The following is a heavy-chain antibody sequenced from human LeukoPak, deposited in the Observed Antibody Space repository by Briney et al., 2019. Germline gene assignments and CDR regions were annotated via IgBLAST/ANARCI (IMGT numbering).Heavy chain of an antibody. D-gene: IGHD6-6*01. CDR2: ITSGTTYI. J-gene: IGHJ4*02. CDR3: ARWPYSSSYYFDY. CDR1: GFTFSDYN. Sequence: GGSLRLSCAASGFTFSDYNMNWVRQSPEKGLEWVSSITSGTTYIYYADSVRGRFTLSRDNAKNSLYLQMNSLRPEDTAVYYCARWPYSSSYYFDYWGQGTLVTVSS. V-gene: IGHV3-21*01.